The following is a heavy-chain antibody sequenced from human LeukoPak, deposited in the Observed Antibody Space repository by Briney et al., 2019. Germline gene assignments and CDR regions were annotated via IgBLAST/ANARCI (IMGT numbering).Heavy chain of an antibody. CDR1: GFIVSRNY. V-gene: IGHV3-53*01. CDR2: LSSKYET. Sequence: GGSLRLSCAASGFIVSRNYMGWVRQAPGKGLEWVSALSSKYETYYADSVKGRFTISRDNSENTLYLQMNAPRAEDTALYYCYGIHLGDSFDIWGRGTMVIVFS. J-gene: IGHJ3*02. D-gene: IGHD3-16*01. CDR3: YGIHLGDSFDI.